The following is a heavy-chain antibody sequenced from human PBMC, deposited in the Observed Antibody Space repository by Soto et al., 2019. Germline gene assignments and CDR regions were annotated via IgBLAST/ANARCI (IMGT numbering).Heavy chain of an antibody. CDR1: GYTFTSYY. J-gene: IGHJ4*02. CDR3: ARTPDATAAAGRDYFDY. D-gene: IGHD6-13*01. V-gene: IGHV1-46*01. Sequence: ASVKVSCKASGYTFTSYYMHWVRQAPGQGLEWMGIINPSGGSTSYAQKFQGRVTMTRDTSTSTVYMELSSLRSEGTAVYYCARTPDATAAAGRDYFDYWGQGTLVTVSS. CDR2: INPSGGST.